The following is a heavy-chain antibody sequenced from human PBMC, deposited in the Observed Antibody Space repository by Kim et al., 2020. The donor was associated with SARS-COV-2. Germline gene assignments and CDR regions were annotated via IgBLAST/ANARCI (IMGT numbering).Heavy chain of an antibody. CDR2: IYSGGSST. Sequence: GGSLRLSCAASGFTFSSYAMSWVRQAPGKGLEWVSVIYSGGSSTYYADSVKGRFTISRDNSKNTLYLQMNSLRAEDTAVYYCAKDSGYYYDSSGYDYFDYWGQGTLVTVSS. J-gene: IGHJ4*02. CDR3: AKDSGYYYDSSGYDYFDY. V-gene: IGHV3-23*03. D-gene: IGHD3-22*01. CDR1: GFTFSSYA.